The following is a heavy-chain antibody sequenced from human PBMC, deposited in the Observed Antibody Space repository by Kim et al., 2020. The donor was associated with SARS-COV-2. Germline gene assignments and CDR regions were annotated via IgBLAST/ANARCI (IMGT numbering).Heavy chain of an antibody. D-gene: IGHD3-10*01. CDR2: INTGNGNT. V-gene: IGHV1-3*04. J-gene: IGHJ5*02. CDR3: ARGFGPGTYTFDP. Sequence: ASVKVSCKASGYTFTSYTMYWVRQAPGQRLEWMGWINTGNGNTKSAQNFQGRVTFTRDTFASIVYMELSSLRLEDTAVYYCARGFGPGTYTFDPWGQGTLVTVSS. CDR1: GYTFTSYT.